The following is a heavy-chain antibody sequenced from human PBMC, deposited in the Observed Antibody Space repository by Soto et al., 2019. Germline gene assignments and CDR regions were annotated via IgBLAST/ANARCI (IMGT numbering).Heavy chain of an antibody. V-gene: IGHV3-30-3*01. CDR1: GFTFSSYA. J-gene: IGHJ4*02. D-gene: IGHD3-9*01. CDR3: ARGQNYDILTGFDY. Sequence: GGSLRLSCAASGFTFSSYAMHWVRQAPGKGLEWVAVISYDGSNKYYADSVKGRFTISRDNSKNTLYLQMNSLRAEDTAVYYCARGQNYDILTGFDYWGQGTLVTVSS. CDR2: ISYDGSNK.